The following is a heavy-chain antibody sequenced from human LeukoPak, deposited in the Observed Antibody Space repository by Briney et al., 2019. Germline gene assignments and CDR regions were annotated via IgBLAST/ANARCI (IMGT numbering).Heavy chain of an antibody. CDR3: ARDGWGDGYNSAGRGYYYYYYMDV. Sequence: SETLSLTCTVSGGSISSYYWSWIRQPAGKGLEWIGRIYTSGSTNYNPSLKSRVTMSVDTSKNQFSLKLSSVTAADTAVYYCARDGWGDGYNSAGRGYYYYYYMDVWGKGTTVTVPS. D-gene: IGHD5-24*01. V-gene: IGHV4-4*07. CDR1: GGSISSYY. J-gene: IGHJ6*03. CDR2: IYTSGST.